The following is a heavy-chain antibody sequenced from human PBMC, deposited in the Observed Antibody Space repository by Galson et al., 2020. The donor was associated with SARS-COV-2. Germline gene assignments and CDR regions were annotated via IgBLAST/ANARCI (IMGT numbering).Heavy chain of an antibody. D-gene: IGHD6-19*01. Sequence: SETLSLTCTVSGGSVSSYYWSWIRQPPGKGLEWIGYIYHSGSTNYNPSLKSRVTISVDTSKNQFSLKLSSVTAADTAVYYCARGGIAVALSWFDPWGQGTLVAVSS. CDR3: ARGGIAVALSWFDP. V-gene: IGHV4-59*02. CDR2: IYHSGST. J-gene: IGHJ5*02. CDR1: GGSVSSYY.